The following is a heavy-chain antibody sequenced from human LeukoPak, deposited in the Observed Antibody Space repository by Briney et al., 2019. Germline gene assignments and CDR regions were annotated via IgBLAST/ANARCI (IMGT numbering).Heavy chain of an antibody. J-gene: IGHJ3*02. CDR1: RGSISSYY. CDR2: MFYSGST. Sequence: PSETLFLTCTVSRGSISSYYWSWIRQPPGKGLEWIGYMFYSGSTNYNPSLKSRVTISVDTSNNQFSLKLSSVTAADTAVYYCARGGSIVGATPHDAFDIWGQGTLVTVSS. D-gene: IGHD1-26*01. V-gene: IGHV4-59*01. CDR3: ARGGSIVGATPHDAFDI.